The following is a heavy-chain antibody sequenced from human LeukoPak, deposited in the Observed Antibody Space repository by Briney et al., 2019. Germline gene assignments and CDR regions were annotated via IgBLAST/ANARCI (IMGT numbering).Heavy chain of an antibody. CDR2: IYPGDSDT. V-gene: IGHV5-51*01. CDR1: GYIFTNYW. D-gene: IGHD1-26*01. CDR3: ARHGGSYLQSFGY. Sequence: GESLKISCKVTGYIFTNYWIGWVRRMPGKGLEWMGIIYPGDSDTKYSPSFQGQVTISADKSITTAYLQWSSLKASDTAMYYCARHGGSYLQSFGYWGQGTLVTVSS. J-gene: IGHJ4*02.